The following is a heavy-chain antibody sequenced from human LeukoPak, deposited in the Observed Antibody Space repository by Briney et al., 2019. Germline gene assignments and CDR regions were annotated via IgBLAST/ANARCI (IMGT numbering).Heavy chain of an antibody. D-gene: IGHD5-12*01. CDR1: GGSIISSSSY. V-gene: IGHV4-39*01. Sequence: SETLSLTCTVSGGSIISSSSYWGWIRQPPGNGLELIGRIFYSGSTYYNPSLKSRVAISVDTSKNQFSLKLTSVTAAGTAVYYCVWLGYYYYYMDVWGKGTTVTVSS. J-gene: IGHJ6*03. CDR3: VWLGYYYYYMDV. CDR2: IFYSGST.